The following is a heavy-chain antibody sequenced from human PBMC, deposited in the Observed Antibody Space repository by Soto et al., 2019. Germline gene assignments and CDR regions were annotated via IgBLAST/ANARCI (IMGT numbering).Heavy chain of an antibody. V-gene: IGHV1-2*02. D-gene: IGHD4-17*01. J-gene: IGHJ5*02. Sequence: QVQFVQSGAEVKKPGASVKVSCKTSGYNFAAYYIHWIRQAPGQGLGWMGWINPTSGGTVYAQNFQDRVTMTRDTSISTAYMELRRLNSSDTAVYYCARGPDSGDDWGYFFDPWGQGTPVTVSS. CDR3: ARGPDSGDDWGYFFDP. CDR1: GYNFAAYY. CDR2: INPTSGGT.